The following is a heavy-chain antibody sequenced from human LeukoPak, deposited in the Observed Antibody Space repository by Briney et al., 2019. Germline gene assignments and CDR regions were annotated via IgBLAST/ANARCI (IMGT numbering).Heavy chain of an antibody. CDR1: GSSFTTYW. CDR3: ARHFRVGATQSNFDF. CDR2: IYPGDSDT. J-gene: IGHJ4*02. D-gene: IGHD1-26*01. Sequence: GESLKISCQGSGSSFTTYWIGWVRQLPRKGLECMGIIYPGDSDTRYSPSFQGQVTISVDKSISTAYLQWSSLKASDTAIYYCARHFRVGATQSNFDFWGQGTLVTVSS. V-gene: IGHV5-51*01.